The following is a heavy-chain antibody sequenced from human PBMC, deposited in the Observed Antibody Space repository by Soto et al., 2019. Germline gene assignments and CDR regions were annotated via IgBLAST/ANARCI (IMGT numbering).Heavy chain of an antibody. V-gene: IGHV1-2*04. CDR2: INPNSGGT. Sequence: ASVKVSCKASGYTFTGYYMHWVRQAPGQGLEWMGWINPNSGGTNYAQKFQGWVTMTRDTSISTAYMELSRLRSDDTAVYYCARSSTAPRPSNRFDPWGQVPLVTGSS. CDR1: GYTFTGYY. J-gene: IGHJ5*02. CDR3: ARSSTAPRPSNRFDP. D-gene: IGHD6-6*01.